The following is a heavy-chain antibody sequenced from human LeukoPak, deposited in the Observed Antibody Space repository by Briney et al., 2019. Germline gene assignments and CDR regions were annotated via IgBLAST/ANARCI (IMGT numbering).Heavy chain of an antibody. Sequence: GGSLRLSRAASGFTFSGSAMHWVRQASGRGLEWVGRIRSKTNNYATAYSASVRGRFTISRDDSQNTAYLQMNSLKTEDTAVYYCSRIRTGDGNSIFDYWGQGALVTVSS. CDR3: SRIRTGDGNSIFDY. CDR2: IRSKTNNYAT. CDR1: GFTFSGSA. D-gene: IGHD7-27*01. J-gene: IGHJ4*02. V-gene: IGHV3-73*01.